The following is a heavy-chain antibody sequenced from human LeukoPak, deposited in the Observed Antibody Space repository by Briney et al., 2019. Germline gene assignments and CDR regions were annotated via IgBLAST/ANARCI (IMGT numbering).Heavy chain of an antibody. CDR1: GGSISSYY. D-gene: IGHD3-22*01. Sequence: KPSETLSLTCTVSGGSISSYYWSWIRQPAGKGLEWIGRIYTSGSTNYNPSLKSRVTMSVDTSKNQFTLKLSSVTAADTAVDYCAGEYYYDSSGYYSGWYFDLWGRGTLVTVSS. CDR2: IYTSGST. J-gene: IGHJ2*01. V-gene: IGHV4-4*07. CDR3: AGEYYYDSSGYYSGWYFDL.